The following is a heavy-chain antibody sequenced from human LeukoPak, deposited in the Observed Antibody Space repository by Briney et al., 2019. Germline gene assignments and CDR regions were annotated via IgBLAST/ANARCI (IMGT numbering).Heavy chain of an antibody. CDR1: GFTVSSNY. CDR3: AKDRLYYYDSSGYYHGY. CDR2: IYSGGST. Sequence: GGSLRLSCAASGFTVSSNYMSWVRQAPGKGLEWVSVIYSGGSTYYADSVKGRFTISRDNSKNTLYLQMNSLRAEDTAVYYCAKDRLYYYDSSGYYHGYWGQGTLVTVSS. V-gene: IGHV3-53*01. D-gene: IGHD3-22*01. J-gene: IGHJ4*02.